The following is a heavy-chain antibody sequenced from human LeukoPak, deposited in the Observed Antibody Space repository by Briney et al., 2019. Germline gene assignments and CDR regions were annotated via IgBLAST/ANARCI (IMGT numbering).Heavy chain of an antibody. J-gene: IGHJ4*02. Sequence: SETLSLTCTVSGVSISSGGYYWSWIRQHPGKGLEWIGYIYYSGSTYYNPSLKSRVTISVDTSKNQFSLKLSSVTAADTAVYYCARARGGVIDYWGQGTLVTVSS. CDR3: ARARGGVIDY. V-gene: IGHV4-31*03. CDR2: IYYSGST. D-gene: IGHD3-10*01. CDR1: GVSISSGGYY.